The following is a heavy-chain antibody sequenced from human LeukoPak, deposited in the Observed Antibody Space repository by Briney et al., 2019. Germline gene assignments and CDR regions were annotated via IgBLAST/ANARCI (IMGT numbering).Heavy chain of an antibody. CDR3: ARATGKVGAIDY. CDR2: IYYSGST. V-gene: IGHV4-39*07. Sequence: LETLSLTCTVSGGSISSYYWGWIRQPPGKGLEWIGSIYYSGSTYYNPSLKSRVTISVDTSKNQFSLKLSSVTAADTAVYYCARATGKVGAIDYWGQGTLVTVSS. CDR1: GGSISSYY. J-gene: IGHJ4*02. D-gene: IGHD1-26*01.